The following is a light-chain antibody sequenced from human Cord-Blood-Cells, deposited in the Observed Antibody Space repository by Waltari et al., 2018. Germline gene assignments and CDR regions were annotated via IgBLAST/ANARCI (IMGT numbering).Light chain of an antibody. CDR3: GTWDSSLCAGV. J-gene: IGLJ3*02. V-gene: IGLV1-51*01. CDR1: SSNLGNNY. CDR2: DNN. Sequence: QSVLTQPPSVSAAPGQKGTISCSGSSSNLGNNYVFWYQQLPGTAPKLLIYDNNKRPSGIPDRFSGSKSGTSATLGITGLQTGDEADYYCGTWDSSLCAGVFGGGTKLTVL.